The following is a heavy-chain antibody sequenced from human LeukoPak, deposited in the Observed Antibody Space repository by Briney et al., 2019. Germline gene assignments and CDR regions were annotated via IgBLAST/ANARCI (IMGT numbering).Heavy chain of an antibody. D-gene: IGHD3-9*01. J-gene: IGHJ5*02. CDR1: GGSFSGYY. V-gene: IGHV4-34*01. CDR3: ARLVILTGYYRRRRWFDP. CDR2: INHSGST. Sequence: SETLSLTCAVYGGSFSGYYWSWIRQPPGKGLEWIGEINHSGSTNYNPSLKSRVTMSVDTSKNRFSLKLSSVTAADTAVYYCARLVILTGYYRRRRWFDPWGQGTLVTVSS.